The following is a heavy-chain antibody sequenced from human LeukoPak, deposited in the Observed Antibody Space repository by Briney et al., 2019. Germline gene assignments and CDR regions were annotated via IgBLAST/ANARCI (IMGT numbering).Heavy chain of an antibody. CDR2: VYFSGST. CDR3: AVDSGNHRVVY. D-gene: IGHD1-26*01. J-gene: IGHJ4*02. CDR1: GGSLSNYY. V-gene: IGHV4-59*03. Sequence: SETLSLTCTVSGGSLSNYYWSWIRQAPGKGLEWIGYVYFSGSTNYNPSLKSRVTISLDTSKNQFSLRLSSVTAADTAIYYCAVDSGNHRVVYWGQGTLVTVSS.